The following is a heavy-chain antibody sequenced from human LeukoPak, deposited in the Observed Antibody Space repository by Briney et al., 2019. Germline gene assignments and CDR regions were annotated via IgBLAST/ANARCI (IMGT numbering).Heavy chain of an antibody. D-gene: IGHD5-18*01. CDR3: ARPRSPDTAMDDLDY. CDR2: IYPGDSDT. Sequence: PGESLKISCKGSGYSFTSYWIGWVRQMPGKGLEWMGIIYPGDSDTRYIPSFQGQVTISADKSISTAYLQWSSLKASATAMYYCARPRSPDTAMDDLDYWGQGTLVTVSS. J-gene: IGHJ4*02. V-gene: IGHV5-51*01. CDR1: GYSFTSYW.